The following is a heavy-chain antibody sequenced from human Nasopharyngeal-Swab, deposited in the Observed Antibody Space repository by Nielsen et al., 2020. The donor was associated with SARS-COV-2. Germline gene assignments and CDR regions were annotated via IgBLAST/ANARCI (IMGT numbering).Heavy chain of an antibody. CDR2: INHSGST. CDR3: ASGVYSGFGYYYYGMDV. D-gene: IGHD5-12*01. J-gene: IGHJ6*02. Sequence: RQAPGKGLEWIGEINHSGSTNYNPSLKSRVTISVDTSKNQFSLKLSSVTAADTAAYYCASGVYSGFGYYYYGMDVWGQGTTVTVSS. V-gene: IGHV4-34*13.